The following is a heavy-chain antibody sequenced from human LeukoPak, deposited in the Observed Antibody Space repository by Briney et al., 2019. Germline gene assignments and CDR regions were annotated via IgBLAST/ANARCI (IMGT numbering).Heavy chain of an antibody. J-gene: IGHJ4*02. D-gene: IGHD3-22*01. CDR1: GFTFSSYA. V-gene: IGHV3-23*01. CDR2: LSDGGHSS. CDR3: AKVDSGIVRRYYFDF. Sequence: GSLRLSCAASGFTFSSYAMNWVRQAPGKGLEWVSSLSDGGHSSFYADSVKGRFTISRDTSGNTLHLHMNSLRAEDTAVYYCAKVDSGIVRRYYFDFWGQGTLVTLSS.